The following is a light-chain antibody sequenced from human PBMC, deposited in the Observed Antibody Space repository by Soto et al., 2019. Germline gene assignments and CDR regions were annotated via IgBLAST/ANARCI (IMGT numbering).Light chain of an antibody. CDR1: QSISSW. J-gene: IGKJ1*01. Sequence: DIQMTQSPSTPSASVGDRVTITCRASQSISSWLVWYQQKPGKAPKLLIYKASSLESGVPSRFSGSGSGTEFTLTISSLQPDDFATYYCQQYNSYSWTFGQGTKVEIK. CDR3: QQYNSYSWT. CDR2: KAS. V-gene: IGKV1-5*03.